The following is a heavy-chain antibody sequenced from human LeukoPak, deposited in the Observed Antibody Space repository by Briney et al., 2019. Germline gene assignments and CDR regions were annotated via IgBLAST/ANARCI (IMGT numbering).Heavy chain of an antibody. D-gene: IGHD3-10*01. J-gene: IGHJ3*01. Sequence: ASVKVSCKASGYTFTGYYLHWVRQAPGQGLEWMGCVNPNSGDTNYAQKFQGSVTMTRDTSISTVYMELSRLRSDDTAVYYCARAGGASFDAFDFWGLGTMVTVSS. V-gene: IGHV1-2*02. CDR3: ARAGGASFDAFDF. CDR1: GYTFTGYY. CDR2: VNPNSGDT.